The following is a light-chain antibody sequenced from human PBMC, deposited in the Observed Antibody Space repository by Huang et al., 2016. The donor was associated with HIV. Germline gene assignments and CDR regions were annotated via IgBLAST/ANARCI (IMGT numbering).Light chain of an antibody. CDR3: QQHYDAPT. CDR1: RSVLSTSNNKNY. Sequence: DIVMTQSPDSLAVSLGGRATIKCKSSRSVLSTSNNKNYLTWFQHKAGQPPKLLIYWASTRESRVPDRFSGSGSGTDFALTINSLQAEDAAHYYCQQHYDAPTFGQGTKVDI. CDR2: WAS. J-gene: IGKJ1*01. V-gene: IGKV4-1*01.